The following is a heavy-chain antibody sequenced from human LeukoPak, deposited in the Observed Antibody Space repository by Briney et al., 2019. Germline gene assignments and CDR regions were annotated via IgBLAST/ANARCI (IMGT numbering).Heavy chain of an antibody. V-gene: IGHV3-48*02. J-gene: IGHJ1*01. CDR3: ARSLYSSSWLPAEYFQH. CDR1: GFTFSSYH. D-gene: IGHD6-13*01. CDR2: ISSSSSTI. Sequence: GGSLRLSCAASGFTFSSYHMNWVRQAPGKGLEWVSYISSSSSTIYYADSVKGRFTISRDNAKNSLYLQMNSLRDEDTAVYYCARSLYSSSWLPAEYFQHWGQGTLVTVSS.